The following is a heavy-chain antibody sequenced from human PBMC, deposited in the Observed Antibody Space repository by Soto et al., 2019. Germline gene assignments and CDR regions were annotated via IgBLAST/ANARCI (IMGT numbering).Heavy chain of an antibody. D-gene: IGHD1-20*01. V-gene: IGHV3-23*01. CDR3: AKDRFGHNWNDAFGY. Sequence: PGGSLRLSCTASGFTFSSYAMIWVRQAPGKGLEWVSGITGSGDTTYYADSVKGRFIISRDNSENTLYLQMSSLRADDTAVYYCAKDRFGHNWNDAFGYWGQGTLVTVSS. CDR2: ITGSGDTT. CDR1: GFTFSSYA. J-gene: IGHJ4*02.